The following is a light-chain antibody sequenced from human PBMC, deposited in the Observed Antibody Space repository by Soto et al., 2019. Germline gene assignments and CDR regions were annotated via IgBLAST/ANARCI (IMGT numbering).Light chain of an antibody. CDR2: GAS. Sequence: EIAMTQSPATLSVSPGERATLSCRASQSVSSNLAWYQQKPGQAPRLLIYGASTRATGIPARFSGSGSGTEFTLTISSLQSEDFALYYCQQYNNWPPLFGPGTKVDIK. CDR3: QQYNNWPPL. CDR1: QSVSSN. V-gene: IGKV3-15*01. J-gene: IGKJ3*01.